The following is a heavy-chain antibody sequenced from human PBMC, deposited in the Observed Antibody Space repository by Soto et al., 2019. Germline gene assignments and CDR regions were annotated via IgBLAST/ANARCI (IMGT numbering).Heavy chain of an antibody. D-gene: IGHD3-22*01. CDR3: ARVRSEFDTRGPVDY. Sequence: QLQLQESGPGLVKPSQTLSLTCAVSGGSISSGDYSWNWIRQPPGKGLEWLGYIYFGGRTYYNPSLRRRVTMSVDRSRNQFSLKLNSVTAADTAVYYCARVRSEFDTRGPVDYWGQGTLVTVSS. CDR1: GGSISSGDYS. V-gene: IGHV4-30-2*01. J-gene: IGHJ4*02. CDR2: IYFGGRT.